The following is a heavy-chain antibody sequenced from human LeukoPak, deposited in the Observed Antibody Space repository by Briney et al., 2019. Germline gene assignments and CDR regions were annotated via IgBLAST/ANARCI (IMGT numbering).Heavy chain of an antibody. CDR3: ARQSGDFGY. D-gene: IGHD7-27*01. Sequence: SETLSLTCAVYGGSFSDYYWSWIRQPPGKGLEWIGEMNHSGSTNYNPSLKSRVTISVDTSKSQFSLKVTSVTAADTAVYYCARQSGDFGYWGQGTLVTVSS. CDR1: GGSFSDYY. J-gene: IGHJ4*02. CDR2: MNHSGST. V-gene: IGHV4-34*01.